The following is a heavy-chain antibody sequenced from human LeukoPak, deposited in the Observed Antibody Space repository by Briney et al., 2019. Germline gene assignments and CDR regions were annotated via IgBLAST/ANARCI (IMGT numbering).Heavy chain of an antibody. CDR1: GYTHTNIY. CDR2: FDPEDGET. V-gene: IGHV1-24*01. D-gene: IGHD3-22*01. Sequence: ASVKVFCNVAGYTHTNIYMHSVVQAPGKGLEWMGGFDPEDGETIYAQKFQGRVTMTEDTSTDTAYMELSSLRSEDTAVYYWARSLYYYNSSVYYGCRGQGTLVTVSS. J-gene: IGHJ4*02. CDR3: ARSLYYYNSSVYYGC.